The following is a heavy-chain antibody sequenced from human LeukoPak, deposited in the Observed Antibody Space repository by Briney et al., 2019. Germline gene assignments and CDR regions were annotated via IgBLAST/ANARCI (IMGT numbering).Heavy chain of an antibody. Sequence: PGRSLRLSCAASGFTFSSYAMHWVRQAPGKGPEWVAVISYDGSNKYYADSVKGRFTISRDNSKNTLYLQMNSLRAEDTAVYYCARDRGYCSSTSCYAGHYYYGMDVWGQGTTVTVSS. CDR1: GFTFSSYA. CDR2: ISYDGSNK. J-gene: IGHJ6*02. D-gene: IGHD2-2*01. V-gene: IGHV3-30-3*01. CDR3: ARDRGYCSSTSCYAGHYYYGMDV.